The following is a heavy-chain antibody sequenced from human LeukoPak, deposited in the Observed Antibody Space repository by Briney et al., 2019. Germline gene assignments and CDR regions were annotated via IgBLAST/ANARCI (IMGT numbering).Heavy chain of an antibody. CDR1: GYSITSGYY. Sequence: PSETLSLTCAVSGYSITSGYYWGWIRQPPGKGLEWIGSIYHSGSTYYNPSLKSRVTISVDTSKNQFSLKLGSVTAADTAVYYCVRDLYSSGWFNFDYWGQGTLVTVSS. CDR3: VRDLYSSGWFNFDY. J-gene: IGHJ4*02. D-gene: IGHD6-19*01. CDR2: IYHSGST. V-gene: IGHV4-38-2*02.